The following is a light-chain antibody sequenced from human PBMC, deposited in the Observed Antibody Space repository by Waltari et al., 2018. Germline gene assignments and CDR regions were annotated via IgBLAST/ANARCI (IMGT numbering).Light chain of an antibody. Sequence: DVVMTQSPLSLPVTLGQPASIPSRSSQSLVHSDGNTYLNWFQQRPGQSPRRLFYRVSNRDSGVPDRFSGSGSGTDFTLKISRVEAEDVGVYYCMQGTHWPWTFGQGTKVEIK. CDR1: QSLVHSDGNTY. CDR2: RVS. V-gene: IGKV2-30*02. CDR3: MQGTHWPWT. J-gene: IGKJ1*01.